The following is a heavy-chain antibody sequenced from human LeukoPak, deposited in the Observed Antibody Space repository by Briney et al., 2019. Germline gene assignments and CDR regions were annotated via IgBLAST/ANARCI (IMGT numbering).Heavy chain of an antibody. J-gene: IGHJ4*02. V-gene: IGHV1-46*01. Sequence: ASVKVSCKASGYTFTSYYLHWVRQAPGQGLEWMGVITASGGGTTYAQKFQGRVTMTRDTSSSTVYMELTSLRSEDTAVYYCARDVSGLDYWGQGTLVTVSS. CDR3: ARDVSGLDY. CDR2: ITASGGGT. CDR1: GYTFTSYY.